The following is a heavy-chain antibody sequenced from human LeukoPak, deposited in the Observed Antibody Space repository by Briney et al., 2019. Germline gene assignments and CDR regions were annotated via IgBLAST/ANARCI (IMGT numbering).Heavy chain of an antibody. V-gene: IGHV1-18*01. CDR3: ARWGNRDEFGELLTWFDP. CDR1: GYTFTSYG. CDR2: ISAYNGNT. J-gene: IGHJ5*02. D-gene: IGHD3-10*01. Sequence: GASVKVSCKASGYTFTSYGISWVRQAPGQGLEWMGWISAYNGNTNYAQKLQGRVTMTTDTSTSTAYMELRSLRSDDTAVYYCARWGNRDEFGELLTWFDPWGQGTLVTVSS.